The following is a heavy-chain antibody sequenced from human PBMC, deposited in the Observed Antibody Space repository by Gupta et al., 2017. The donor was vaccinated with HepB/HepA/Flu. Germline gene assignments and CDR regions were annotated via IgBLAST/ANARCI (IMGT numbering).Heavy chain of an antibody. J-gene: IGHJ4*02. CDR3: TKSPGGDFWSGPPDY. V-gene: IGHV3-9*03. Sequence: EVPLVESGGGLVQPGRSLRLSCAAPGFTFDDYAMHLVRQAPGKCLEWVSGISWNSGSMGYADSVKGRFTISRDNAKNSLYLQMNSLRTEDIALYYCTKSPGGDFWSGPPDYWGQGTLVTGSS. D-gene: IGHD3-3*01. CDR1: GFTFDDYA. CDR2: ISWNSGSM.